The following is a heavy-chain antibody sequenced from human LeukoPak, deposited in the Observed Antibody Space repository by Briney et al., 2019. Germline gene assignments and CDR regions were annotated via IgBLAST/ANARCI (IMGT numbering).Heavy chain of an antibody. CDR3: ATTGPVTVATTGWFDP. CDR2: FDPEDGET. CDR1: GYTLTEIS. Sequence: ASVKVSCKVFGYTLTEISIHWVRLAPGKGLEWMGGFDPEDGETIYAEKFQARVTLTEDTSRDTAYMELSSLRSEDTAVYYCATTGPVTVATTGWFDPWGQGTLVTVSS. V-gene: IGHV1-24*01. J-gene: IGHJ5*02. D-gene: IGHD5-12*01.